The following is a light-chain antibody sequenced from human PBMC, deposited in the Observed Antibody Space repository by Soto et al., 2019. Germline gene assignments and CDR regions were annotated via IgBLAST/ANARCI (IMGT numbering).Light chain of an antibody. CDR2: GAS. CDR1: ESVSIS. V-gene: IGKV3D-15*01. CDR3: QQYHVWPKWT. J-gene: IGKJ1*01. Sequence: EVVLPQSPATLSVSPGEGATLSCRASESVSISLAWYQHKPGQPPRLLIHGASTRASGVPPRFSGSGSVTDFSLTISSLQSEDYAVYFCQQYHVWPKWTFGQGTKVEI.